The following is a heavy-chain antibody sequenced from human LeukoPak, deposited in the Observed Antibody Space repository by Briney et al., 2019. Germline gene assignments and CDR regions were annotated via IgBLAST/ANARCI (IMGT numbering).Heavy chain of an antibody. CDR3: ARVRGSVAARRAYYYYYMDV. J-gene: IGHJ6*03. CDR1: GYTFTSYD. CDR2: MNPNSGNT. D-gene: IGHD6-6*01. Sequence: ASVKVSCKASGYTFTSYDINWVRQATGQGLEWMGWMNPNSGNTGYAQKFQGRGTMTRNTSISTAYMELRSLRSEDTAVYYCARVRGSVAARRAYYYYYMDVWGKGTTVTVSS. V-gene: IGHV1-8*01.